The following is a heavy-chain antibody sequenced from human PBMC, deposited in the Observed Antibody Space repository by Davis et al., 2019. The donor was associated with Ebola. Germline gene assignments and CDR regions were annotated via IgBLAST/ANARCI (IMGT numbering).Heavy chain of an antibody. Sequence: MPSETLSLTCAVYGGSFSGYYWSWIRQPPGKGLEWIGEINHSGSTNYNPSLKSRVTISVDTSKNQFSLKLSSVTAEDTAVYYCARGDTVTSEYDYWGQGSLVTVSP. D-gene: IGHD4-17*01. CDR3: ARGDTVTSEYDY. J-gene: IGHJ4*02. CDR2: INHSGST. V-gene: IGHV4-34*01. CDR1: GGSFSGYY.